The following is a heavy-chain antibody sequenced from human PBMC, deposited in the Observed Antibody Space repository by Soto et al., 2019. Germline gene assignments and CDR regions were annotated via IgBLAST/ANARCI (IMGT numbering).Heavy chain of an antibody. D-gene: IGHD2-8*01. CDR1: GDSIRSSSHY. CDR2: FYYSGRP. Sequence: QVQLQESGPGLVKPSETLSLTCTVSGDSIRSSSHYWAWNRQPPGKGLEWIGGFYYSGRPYYNPSLKSRVTMSVDTSKNQFSLNLNSVTAAYTAVYYCYINGFWGQGTLVTVSS. J-gene: IGHJ1*01. V-gene: IGHV4-39*01. CDR3: YINGF.